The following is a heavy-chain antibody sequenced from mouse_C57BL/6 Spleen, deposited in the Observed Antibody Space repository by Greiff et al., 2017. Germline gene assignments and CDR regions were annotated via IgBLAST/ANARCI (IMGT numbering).Heavy chain of an antibody. CDR3: ARRGTTVVGAMDY. CDR1: GYTFTSYW. D-gene: IGHD1-1*01. CDR2: IDPSDSYT. V-gene: IGHV1-50*01. J-gene: IGHJ4*01. Sequence: QVQLQQPGAELVKPGASVKLSCKASGYTFTSYWMQWVKQRPGQGLEWIGEIDPSDSYTNYNQKFKGKATLTVDTSSSTAYMQLSSLTSEDSAVYYFARRGTTVVGAMDYWGQGTSVTVSS.